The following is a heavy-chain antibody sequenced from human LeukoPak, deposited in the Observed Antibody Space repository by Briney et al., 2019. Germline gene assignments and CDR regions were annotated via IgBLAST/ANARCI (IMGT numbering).Heavy chain of an antibody. Sequence: GGSLRLSCTASGFTFNSYSMTWVRQAPGKGLEWISYISRSSIIHYADSVKGRFTISRDNSKNTLYLQMNSLRAEHTAVYYCAKDEASSGWYVHFQHWGQGTLVTVSS. CDR3: AKDEASSGWYVHFQH. CDR2: ISRSSII. D-gene: IGHD6-13*01. CDR1: GFTFNSYS. J-gene: IGHJ1*01. V-gene: IGHV3-48*01.